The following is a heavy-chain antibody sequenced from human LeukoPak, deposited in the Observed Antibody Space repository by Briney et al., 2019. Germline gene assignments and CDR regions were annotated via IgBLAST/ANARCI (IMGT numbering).Heavy chain of an antibody. D-gene: IGHD3-10*01. Sequence: GGSLRLSCAASGLSFSSYSMNWVRQAPGKGLEWVSCISSSSSYIFYADSVKGRFTISRDNAKNSLYLQMNSLRAEDTAVYYCARDDRFTRVQRYYYGMDVWGQGTTVTVSS. CDR1: GLSFSSYS. V-gene: IGHV3-21*01. CDR2: ISSSSSYI. J-gene: IGHJ6*02. CDR3: ARDDRFTRVQRYYYGMDV.